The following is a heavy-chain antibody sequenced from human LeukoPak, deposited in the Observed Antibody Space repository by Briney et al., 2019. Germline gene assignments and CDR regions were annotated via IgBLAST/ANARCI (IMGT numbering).Heavy chain of an antibody. CDR1: GFTFSSYG. CDR2: IRGSGGST. Sequence: PGGSLRLSCAASGFTFSSYGMSWVRQARGKGLEWVSAIRGSGGSTYYAGCVKGGLTMCRDNSKNTLYLQMNSLRAEDTAVYYCAKSMGDYDYWGQGTLVTVSS. V-gene: IGHV3-23*01. D-gene: IGHD4-17*01. CDR3: AKSMGDYDY. J-gene: IGHJ4*02.